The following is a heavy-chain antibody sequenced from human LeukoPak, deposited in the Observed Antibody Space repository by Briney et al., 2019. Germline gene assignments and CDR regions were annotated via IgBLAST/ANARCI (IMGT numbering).Heavy chain of an antibody. CDR2: IYYSGST. Sequence: NTSETLSLTCTVSGCSISSYYWSWIRQPPGKGLEWIGYIYYSGSTNYNPSPKSRVTISVDTSKNQFSLKLSSVAAADTAVYYCALRGWLGTIDYWGQGTLVTVSS. CDR3: ALRGWLGTIDY. V-gene: IGHV4-59*01. D-gene: IGHD1/OR15-1a*01. J-gene: IGHJ4*02. CDR1: GCSISSYY.